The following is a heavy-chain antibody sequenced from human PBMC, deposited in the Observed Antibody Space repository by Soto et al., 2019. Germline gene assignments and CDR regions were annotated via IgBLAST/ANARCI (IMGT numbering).Heavy chain of an antibody. V-gene: IGHV2-5*02. CDR1: GFSLSTRGVG. J-gene: IGHJ4*02. CDR2: ISWDDDD. D-gene: IGHD6-13*01. CDR3: VHRLRGSSWVFDY. Sequence: SGPTLVNPTQTLTLTCTFSGFSLSTRGVGVAWIRQPPGKALEWLAIISWDDDDRYSPALRTRLTVTKDTSKNQVVLTVTNMDPADTATYFCVHRLRGSSWVFDYWGQGILVTVSS.